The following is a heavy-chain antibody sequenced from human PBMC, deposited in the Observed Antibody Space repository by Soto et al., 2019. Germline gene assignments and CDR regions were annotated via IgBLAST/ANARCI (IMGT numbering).Heavy chain of an antibody. CDR3: ARDGRGYSYAGGYYFDY. J-gene: IGHJ4*02. CDR2: ISYDGSNK. V-gene: IGHV3-30-3*01. D-gene: IGHD5-18*01. CDR1: GFTFSSYA. Sequence: QVQLVESGGGVVQPGRYLRLSCAASGFTFSSYAMHWVRQAPGKGLEWVAVISYDGSNKYYADSVKGRFTISRDYSKNTRYLQRNRLRAEVTAVYYCARDGRGYSYAGGYYFDYWGQGTLVTVSS.